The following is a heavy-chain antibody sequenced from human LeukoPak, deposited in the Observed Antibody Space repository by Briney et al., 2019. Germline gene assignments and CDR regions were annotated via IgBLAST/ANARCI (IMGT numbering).Heavy chain of an antibody. V-gene: IGHV3-30*04. J-gene: IGHJ6*03. D-gene: IGHD1-26*01. CDR1: GFTFSNFA. Sequence: GRSLRLSCAATGFTFSNFAMHWVRQAPGKGLEWVAVVSYDGSYKYYADSVKGRFTISRDNSKNTLYLQMNSLRAEDTAVYYCARLGVVGARDYYMDVWGKGTTVTV. CDR2: VSYDGSYK. CDR3: ARLGVVGARDYYMDV.